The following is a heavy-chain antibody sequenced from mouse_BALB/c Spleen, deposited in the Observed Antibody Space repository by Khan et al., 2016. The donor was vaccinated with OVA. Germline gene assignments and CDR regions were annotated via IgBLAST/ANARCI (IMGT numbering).Heavy chain of an antibody. J-gene: IGHJ2*01. Sequence: EVQLQESGPGLVRPSQSLSLTCTVTGYSITSDSAWNWIRQFPENKLEWMGYISYSGRTSSNPSLKSRISITRDTSKNQFFLQLNSVTTEDTATYYCARSVTITTVVATDFDYWGQGTTLTVSS. CDR3: ARSVTITTVVATDFDY. CDR1: GYSITSDSA. D-gene: IGHD1-1*01. CDR2: ISYSGRT. V-gene: IGHV3-2*02.